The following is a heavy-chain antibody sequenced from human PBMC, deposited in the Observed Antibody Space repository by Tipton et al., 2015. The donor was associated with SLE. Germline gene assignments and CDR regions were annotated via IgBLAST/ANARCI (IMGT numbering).Heavy chain of an antibody. J-gene: IGHJ4*02. V-gene: IGHV3-23*01. D-gene: IGHD2-8*02. CDR3: AKGGLVGYYFDY. CDR2: ISGSGGST. CDR1: GFTFSSYA. Sequence: SLRLSCAASGFTFSSYAMHWVRQAPGKGLEWVSAISGSGGSTYYADSVKGRFTISRDNSKNTLYLQMNSLRAEDTAVYYCAKGGLVGYYFDYWGQGTLVTVSS.